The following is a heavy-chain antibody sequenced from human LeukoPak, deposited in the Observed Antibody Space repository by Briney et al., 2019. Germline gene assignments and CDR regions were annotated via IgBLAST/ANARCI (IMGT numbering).Heavy chain of an antibody. D-gene: IGHD5-18*01. Sequence: GRFLRLSCAASGFTFDDYTMHWVRQAPGKGLEWVSGISWNSGSIGYADSVKGRFTISRDNAKNSLYLQMDSLRAEDTALYYCARARGYSRGFDYWGQGTLVTVSS. CDR2: ISWNSGSI. J-gene: IGHJ4*02. CDR3: ARARGYSRGFDY. CDR1: GFTFDDYT. V-gene: IGHV3-9*01.